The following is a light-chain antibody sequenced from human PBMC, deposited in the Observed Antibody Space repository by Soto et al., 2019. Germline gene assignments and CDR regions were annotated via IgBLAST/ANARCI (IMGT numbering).Light chain of an antibody. CDR2: QAS. Sequence: DIQMTQSPSTLSASVGDRVTITCRASQSISNWLAWYQQKPGKAPKLLIYQASTIQSGVPSRFSGSGTGTEFTLTINNLQPDDVATYYCQLLMTFGQGTKVEIK. V-gene: IGKV1-5*03. CDR3: QLLMT. J-gene: IGKJ1*01. CDR1: QSISNW.